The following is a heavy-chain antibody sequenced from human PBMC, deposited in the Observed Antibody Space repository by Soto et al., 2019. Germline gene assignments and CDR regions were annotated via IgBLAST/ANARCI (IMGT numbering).Heavy chain of an antibody. V-gene: IGHV4-59*01. D-gene: IGHD3-22*01. CDR1: GGSIISYY. J-gene: IGHJ4*02. CDR2: IYYSGST. Sequence: PWETLYLTCTVSGGSIISYYWSWIRPPTGKGLEWIGYIYYSGSTNYNPSLKSRVTISVDTSKNQFSLKLSSVTAADTAVDYCARGARSSGYYYFDDWGQGTLVTVSS. CDR3: ARGARSSGYYYFDD.